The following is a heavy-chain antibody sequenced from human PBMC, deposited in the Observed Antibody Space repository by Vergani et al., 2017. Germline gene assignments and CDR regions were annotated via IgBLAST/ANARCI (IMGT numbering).Heavy chain of an antibody. CDR2: IIPIFGTA. J-gene: IGHJ4*02. CDR3: ARFPLPRDIGVVVAPH. Sequence: QVQLVQSGAEVKKPGSSVKVSCKASGGTFSSYAISWVRQAPGQGLEWMGGIIPIFGTANYAQKFQGRVTITADESTSTAYMELSSLRSEDTAVYYCARFPLPRDIGVVVAPHWGQGTLVTVSA. V-gene: IGHV1-69*01. D-gene: IGHD2-15*01. CDR1: GGTFSSYA.